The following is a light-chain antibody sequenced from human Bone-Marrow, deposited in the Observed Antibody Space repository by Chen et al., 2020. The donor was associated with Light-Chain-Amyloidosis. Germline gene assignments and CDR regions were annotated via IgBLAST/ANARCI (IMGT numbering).Light chain of an antibody. CDR3: QVWDRSSDRPV. CDR2: DDS. Sequence: SYVLTQPSSVSVAPGQTATIACGGNNIGSTSVHWYQQTPGQAPLLVVYDDSDRPSGIPGRLSGSNSGNTATLTISRVEAGDEADHYCQVWDRSSDRPVFGGGTKLTVL. CDR1: NIGSTS. V-gene: IGLV3-21*02. J-gene: IGLJ3*02.